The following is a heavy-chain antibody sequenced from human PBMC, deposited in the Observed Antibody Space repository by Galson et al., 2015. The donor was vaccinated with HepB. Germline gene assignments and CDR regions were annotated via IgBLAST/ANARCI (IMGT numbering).Heavy chain of an antibody. CDR3: AREYGSGPYYYYYMDV. D-gene: IGHD3-3*01. CDR1: GGSISSYY. Sequence: QVQLQESGPGLVKPSETLSLTCTVSGGSISSYYWSWIRQPPGKGLEWIGYIYYSGSTNYNPSLKSRVTISVDTSKNQFSLKLSSVTAADTAVYYCAREYGSGPYYYYYMDVWGKGTTVTVSS. CDR2: IYYSGST. J-gene: IGHJ6*03. V-gene: IGHV4-59*01.